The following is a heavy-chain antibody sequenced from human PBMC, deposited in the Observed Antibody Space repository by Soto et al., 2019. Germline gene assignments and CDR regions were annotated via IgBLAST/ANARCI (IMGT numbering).Heavy chain of an antibody. Sequence: QVHLVQSGAEVRRAGASVKVSCKASGYDLNRFPMNWLRQAPGQGPEWVGWINIGDGNTKTSQRVQGRVTITRDTSANTVYLELSDLTSADTAVYYCAKDYCSTTTCYRELGLFDTWGKGTLGTVSS. V-gene: IGHV1-3*04. CDR2: INIGDGNT. CDR1: GYDLNRFP. CDR3: AKDYCSTTTCYRELGLFDT. J-gene: IGHJ5*02. D-gene: IGHD2-2*01.